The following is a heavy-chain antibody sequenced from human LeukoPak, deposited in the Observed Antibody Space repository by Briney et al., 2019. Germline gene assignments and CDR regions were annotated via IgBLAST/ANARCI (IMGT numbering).Heavy chain of an antibody. CDR3: ARGYSDWLR. Sequence: GGSLTLSCAASGFTFSNYWMTWVHQGPGEGLEWLANINLDGSETHFVDSVKRRFTISRDNAKNSLSLQMSVLRVQDTALYYCARGYSDWLRWGQGTQVTVSS. CDR1: GFTFSNYW. V-gene: IGHV3-7*01. J-gene: IGHJ4*02. D-gene: IGHD4-11*01. CDR2: INLDGSET.